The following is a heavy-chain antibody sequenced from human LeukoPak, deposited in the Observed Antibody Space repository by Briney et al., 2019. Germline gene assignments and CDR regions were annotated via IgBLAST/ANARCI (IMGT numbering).Heavy chain of an antibody. Sequence: PSETLSLTCTVSGGSISSSSYYWGWIRQPPGKGLEWIGSIYYSGSTYYNPSLKSRVTISVDTSKNQFSLKLSSVTAADTAVYYCARGSTWYSLSWFDYWGQGTLVTVSS. CDR1: GGSISSSSYY. D-gene: IGHD6-13*01. J-gene: IGHJ4*02. CDR2: IYYSGST. V-gene: IGHV4-39*07. CDR3: ARGSTWYSLSWFDY.